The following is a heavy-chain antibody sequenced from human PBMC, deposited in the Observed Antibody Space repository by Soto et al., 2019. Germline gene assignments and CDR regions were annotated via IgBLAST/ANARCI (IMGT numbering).Heavy chain of an antibody. CDR2: INPNSGGK. D-gene: IGHD4-4*01. CDR3: ARSPPGDSKTNWFDP. Sequence: QLQLVQSGAEVKKPGASLKVSCKASGYTFTDSYIHWVRQAPGQGLDWMGWINPNSGGKKYAQKFQGRVTMTRDTSISTAYMELSRLRSDDTAVYYCARSPPGDSKTNWFDPWGQGTLVTVSS. V-gene: IGHV1-2*02. J-gene: IGHJ5*02. CDR1: GYTFTDSY.